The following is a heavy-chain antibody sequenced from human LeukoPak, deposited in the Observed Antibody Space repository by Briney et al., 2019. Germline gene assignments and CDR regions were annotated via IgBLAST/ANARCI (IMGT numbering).Heavy chain of an antibody. Sequence: VSLSLTCSGSSFTVSSIAMSWLRPGPGHGLEWGSVSSGSGGSTYYADSVKGRFTISRGNSKNTLYLQMNSLRAEDTAVYYCAKLQQWLVEGASDIWGQGTMVTVSS. CDR2: SSGSGGST. CDR3: AKLQQWLVEGASDI. D-gene: IGHD6-19*01. J-gene: IGHJ3*02. V-gene: IGHV3-23*01. CDR1: SFTVSSIA.